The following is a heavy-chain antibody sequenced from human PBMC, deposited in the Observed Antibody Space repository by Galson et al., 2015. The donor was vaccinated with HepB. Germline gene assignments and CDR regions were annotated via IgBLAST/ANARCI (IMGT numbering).Heavy chain of an antibody. CDR1: GFTVSSKY. D-gene: IGHD5-24*01. CDR2: IYSGGST. V-gene: IGHV3-66*01. CDR3: AGEVGDGYDYYFDS. J-gene: IGHJ4*02. Sequence: SLRLSCAASGFTVSSKYMNWVRQAPGKGLEWVSVIYSGGSTYYADSVKGGLTISRDNSKNTLYLQMNSLRAEDTAVYYCAGEVGDGYDYYFDSWGQGTLVTVSS.